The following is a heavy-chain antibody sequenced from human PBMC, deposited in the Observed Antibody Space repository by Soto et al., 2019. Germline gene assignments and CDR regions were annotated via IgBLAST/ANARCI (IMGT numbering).Heavy chain of an antibody. CDR2: ISYDGSNK. CDR3: AKVHCSSTSCYPNYYYYYGMDV. CDR1: GFTFSSYG. J-gene: IGHJ6*02. D-gene: IGHD2-2*01. V-gene: IGHV3-30*18. Sequence: LRLSCAASGFTFSSYGMHWVRQAPGKGLEWVAVISYDGSNKYYADSVKGRFTISRDNSKNTLYLQMNSLRAEDTAVYFCAKVHCSSTSCYPNYYYYYGMDVWGQGXTVTVSS.